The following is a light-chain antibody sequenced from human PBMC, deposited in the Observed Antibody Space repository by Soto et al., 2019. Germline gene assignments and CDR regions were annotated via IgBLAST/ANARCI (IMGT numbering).Light chain of an antibody. CDR3: QQYKSYPLT. Sequence: DIQMSQSRSTLSASVGDRVTITCRASQSISSWLAWYQQKPGKAPKLLIYDASSLESGVPSRFSGSGSGTEFTLTISSLQPDDFATYYCQQYKSYPLTFGGGTKVAIK. CDR2: DAS. J-gene: IGKJ4*01. CDR1: QSISSW. V-gene: IGKV1-5*01.